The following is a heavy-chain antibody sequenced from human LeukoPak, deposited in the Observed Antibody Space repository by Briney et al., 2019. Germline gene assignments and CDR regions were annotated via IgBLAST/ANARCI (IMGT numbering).Heavy chain of an antibody. V-gene: IGHV3-9*01. CDR2: ISWNSGYI. D-gene: IGHD5-12*01. CDR1: GFTFDDYT. Sequence: GRSLRLSCAASGFTFDDYTIHWVRQAPGKGLEWVSGISWNSGYIGYADSVKGRFTISRDNAKNSLYLQMNSLRAEDTALYYCAKAGPTSYYFDYWGQRTLVTVSS. CDR3: AKAGPTSYYFDY. J-gene: IGHJ4*02.